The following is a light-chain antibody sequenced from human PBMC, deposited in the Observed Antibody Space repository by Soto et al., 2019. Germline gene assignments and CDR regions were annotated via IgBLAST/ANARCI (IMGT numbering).Light chain of an antibody. CDR1: QSVSTN. J-gene: IGKJ5*01. V-gene: IGKV3-20*01. CDR2: GAS. CDR3: QHYGRGSPIA. Sequence: EIVLTQSPGSLSLSPGEGATLSCRASQSVSTNVAWYQQRPGQPPKLLIFGASSRATGIPARFSGSGSGTDFTLIINRLQPEDFALYFCQHYGRGSPIAFGLGTLLEIK.